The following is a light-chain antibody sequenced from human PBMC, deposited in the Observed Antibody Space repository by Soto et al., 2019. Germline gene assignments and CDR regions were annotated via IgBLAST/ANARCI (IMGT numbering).Light chain of an antibody. CDR2: DAS. J-gene: IGKJ2*01. Sequence: DIPMTQSPSTLSASVGDRVTITCRASQSISSWLAWYQQKPGKAPKLLIYDASNLESGVPSRFSGSGSGTEFTLTISSLQPDDFATYYCQQYNSYSPDTFGQGTKLEIK. CDR3: QQYNSYSPDT. V-gene: IGKV1-5*01. CDR1: QSISSW.